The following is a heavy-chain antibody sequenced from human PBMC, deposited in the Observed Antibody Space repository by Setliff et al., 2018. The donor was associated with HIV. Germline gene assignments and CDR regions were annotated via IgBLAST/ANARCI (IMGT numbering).Heavy chain of an antibody. CDR3: ATAGEMATIGYSYYYMGV. Sequence: SVKVSCKASGGTFSRNPISWVRQVPGQGLEWMGGITPIFGTTKYAQKFQGRVTITADESRTTAYLDLNSLRSEDTAVYYCATAGEMATIGYSYYYMGVWGKGTTVTVSS. D-gene: IGHD3-10*01. J-gene: IGHJ6*03. CDR1: GGTFSRNP. V-gene: IGHV1-69*13. CDR2: ITPIFGTT.